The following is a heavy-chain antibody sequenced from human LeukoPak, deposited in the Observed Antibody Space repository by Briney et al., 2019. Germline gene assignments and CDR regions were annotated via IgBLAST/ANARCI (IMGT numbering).Heavy chain of an antibody. D-gene: IGHD6-19*01. V-gene: IGHV3-73*01. Sequence: GESLRLSCVVSGLPFSGSGMHWIRQASGRGLELVARIRSKKNGCATEYAAAVQGSFTISRDDSKNTVFLQMDSLRTEDTALYYCTRTSSSPGRGDYWGQGTLVIVSS. CDR2: IRSKKNGCAT. J-gene: IGHJ4*02. CDR1: GLPFSGSG. CDR3: TRTSSSPGRGDY.